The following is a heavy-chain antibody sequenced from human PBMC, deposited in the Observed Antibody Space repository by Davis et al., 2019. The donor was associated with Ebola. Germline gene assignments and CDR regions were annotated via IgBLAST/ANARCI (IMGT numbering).Heavy chain of an antibody. V-gene: IGHV3-11*06. J-gene: IGHJ6*02. Sequence: GALRLSCAASGFTFSDYYMSWIRQAPGKGLEWVSYISSSSSYTNYADSVKGRFTISRDNAKNSLYLQMNSLRAEDTAVYYCARDQYSSSWYQSPRYYYYGMDVWGQGTTVTVSS. CDR3: ARDQYSSSWYQSPRYYYYGMDV. D-gene: IGHD6-13*01. CDR2: ISSSSSYT. CDR1: GFTFSDYY.